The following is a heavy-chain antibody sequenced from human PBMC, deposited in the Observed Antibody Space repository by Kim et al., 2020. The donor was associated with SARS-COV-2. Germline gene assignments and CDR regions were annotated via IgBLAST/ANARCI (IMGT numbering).Heavy chain of an antibody. Sequence: SETLSLTCTVSGGSISSYYWSWIRQPPGKGLEWIGYIYYSGSTNYNPSLKSRVTISVETSKNQFSLKLSSVTAADTAVYYCERVASSIAVAVAFDPWGQGTLVTVSS. CDR2: IYYSGST. V-gene: IGHV4-59*01. CDR3: ERVASSIAVAVAFDP. CDR1: GGSISSYY. D-gene: IGHD6-19*01. J-gene: IGHJ5*02.